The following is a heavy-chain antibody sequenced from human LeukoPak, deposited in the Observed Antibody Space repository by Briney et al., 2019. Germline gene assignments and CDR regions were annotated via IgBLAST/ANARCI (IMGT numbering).Heavy chain of an antibody. J-gene: IGHJ4*02. CDR3: ARRWGYHFDC. Sequence: GGSLRLSCAASGFTFSTYSMNWVRQAPGKGLEWVSYITSSSSTIYYADSVKGRFTISSDNAKNSLYLQMNSLRDEDTAVYYCARRWGYHFDCWGQGTLVTVSS. D-gene: IGHD3-16*01. CDR2: ITSSSSTI. V-gene: IGHV3-48*02. CDR1: GFTFSTYS.